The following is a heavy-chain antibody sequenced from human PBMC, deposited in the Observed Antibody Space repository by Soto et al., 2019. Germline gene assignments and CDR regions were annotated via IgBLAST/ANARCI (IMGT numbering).Heavy chain of an antibody. Sequence: EVQLVESGGGLVKPGGSLSLSCAASGFTFSSYSMNWVRQAPGKGLEWVSSISSSSSYIYYADSVKGRFTISRDNAKNSLYLQMNSLRAEDTAVYYCARVHCSGGSCLWYGMDVWGQGTTVTVSS. V-gene: IGHV3-21*01. CDR3: ARVHCSGGSCLWYGMDV. CDR2: ISSSSSYI. J-gene: IGHJ6*02. CDR1: GFTFSSYS. D-gene: IGHD2-15*01.